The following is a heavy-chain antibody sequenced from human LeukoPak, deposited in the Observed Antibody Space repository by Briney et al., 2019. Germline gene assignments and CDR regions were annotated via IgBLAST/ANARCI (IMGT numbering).Heavy chain of an antibody. CDR1: GGSVSDYY. V-gene: IGHV4-59*02. CDR3: ASRKLGNDY. D-gene: IGHD7-27*01. CDR2: IYYTGST. Sequence: ASETLSLTCTISGGSVSDYYWSWIRQSPGKGLEWIGYIYYTGSTTYNPSLKSRVTISADTSKNQFSLKLSSVTAADTAVYYCASRKLGNDYWGQGTLVTVSS. J-gene: IGHJ4*02.